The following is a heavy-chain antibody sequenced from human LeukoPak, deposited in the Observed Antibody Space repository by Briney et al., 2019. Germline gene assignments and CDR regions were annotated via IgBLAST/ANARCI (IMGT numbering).Heavy chain of an antibody. CDR1: GGSFSGYY. CDR3: ARGSPLGQNWFDP. J-gene: IGHJ5*02. CDR2: INHSGST. V-gene: IGHV4-34*01. Sequence: SETLSLTCAVYGGSFSGYYWSWIRQPPGKGLEWIGEINHSGSTNYNPSLKSRVTISVDTSKNQFSLKLSSVTAADTAVYYCARGSPLGQNWFDPWGQGTLVTVSS.